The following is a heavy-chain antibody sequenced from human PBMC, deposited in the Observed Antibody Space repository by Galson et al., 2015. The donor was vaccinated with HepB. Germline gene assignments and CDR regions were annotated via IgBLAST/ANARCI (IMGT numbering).Heavy chain of an antibody. CDR3: AKDRLVRGVYDY. D-gene: IGHD3-10*01. V-gene: IGHV3-23*01. CDR1: GFTFSSYA. CDR2: ISGSGGST. Sequence: SLRLSCAASGFTFSSYAMSWVRQAPGKGLEWVSAISGSGGSTYYADSVKGRFTISRDNSKNTLYLQMNSLRAEDTAVYYCAKDRLVRGVYDYRGQGTLVTVSS. J-gene: IGHJ4*02.